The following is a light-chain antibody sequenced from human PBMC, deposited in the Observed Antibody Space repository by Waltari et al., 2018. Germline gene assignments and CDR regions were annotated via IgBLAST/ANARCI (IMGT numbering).Light chain of an antibody. V-gene: IGKV1-5*03. CDR3: QQYNSYSPWT. J-gene: IGKJ1*01. Sequence: DIQMTQSPSTLSASVGDRVTITCRASQSISSWLAWYQQKPGKAPKLLIYKASSLQSEVPSRFSGSGSGTEFTLTISGLQPDDFATYYCQQYNSYSPWTFGQGTKVEIK. CDR2: KAS. CDR1: QSISSW.